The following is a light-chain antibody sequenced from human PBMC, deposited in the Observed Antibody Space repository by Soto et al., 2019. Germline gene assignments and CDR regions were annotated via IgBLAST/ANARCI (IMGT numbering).Light chain of an antibody. CDR2: DAS. J-gene: IGKJ3*01. CDR1: QDISNY. CDR3: QQYDNLPPFT. V-gene: IGKV1-33*01. Sequence: DIQMTQSPSSLSASVGDRVTITCQASQDISNYLNWYQQKPGKAPKLLIYDASNLETGVPSRFXXXXXXXXXXXXISXLQXXXXXXYYCQQYDNLPPFTFGPGTKVDIK.